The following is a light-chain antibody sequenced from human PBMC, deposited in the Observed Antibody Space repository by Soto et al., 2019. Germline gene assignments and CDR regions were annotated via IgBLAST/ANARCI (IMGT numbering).Light chain of an antibody. Sequence: QSALTQPASVSGSPGQSIAISCTGTSSDVGGYNYVSWYQQHPGKAPKLMIYDVSNRPSGVSNRFSGSKSGNTASLTISGLQAEHEDDYYCSSYTSSSTRVFGTGNKVTVL. CDR2: DVS. V-gene: IGLV2-14*01. CDR1: SSDVGGYNY. J-gene: IGLJ1*01. CDR3: SSYTSSSTRV.